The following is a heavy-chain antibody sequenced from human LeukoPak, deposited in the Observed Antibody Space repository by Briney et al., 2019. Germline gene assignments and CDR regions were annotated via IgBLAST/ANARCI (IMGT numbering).Heavy chain of an antibody. J-gene: IGHJ3*02. V-gene: IGHV4-4*08. D-gene: IGHD6-6*01. Sequence: PSETLSLTCTVSGGSISSYYWSWIRQPAGKGLEWIGHIYASGSTNYNPSLKSRVTISVDTSKNQFSLKLSSVTAADTAVYYCAKYSSSGPGVDAFDIWGQGTMVTVSS. CDR1: GGSISSYY. CDR3: AKYSSSGPGVDAFDI. CDR2: IYASGST.